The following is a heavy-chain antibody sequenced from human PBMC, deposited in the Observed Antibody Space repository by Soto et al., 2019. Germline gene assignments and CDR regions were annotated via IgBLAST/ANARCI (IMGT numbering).Heavy chain of an antibody. V-gene: IGHV3-21*01. D-gene: IGHD6-13*01. CDR1: GFTFSSYN. CDR2: ISTSSSYI. J-gene: IGHJ4*02. Sequence: GGSLTLSCAASGFTFSSYNMNWVRQAPGKGLEWVSSISTSSSYIYYADSVKGRFTISRDNAKNSLYLQMNSLRADDTAVYYCTRGRRGRSWYKFDPGYWGQGIPVTVAS. CDR3: TRGRRGRSWYKFDPGY.